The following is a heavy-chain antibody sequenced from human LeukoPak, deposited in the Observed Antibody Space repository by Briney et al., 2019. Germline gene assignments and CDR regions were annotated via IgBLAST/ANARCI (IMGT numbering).Heavy chain of an antibody. V-gene: IGHV3-33*01. D-gene: IGHD3-16*01. CDR1: GFSLSNYG. CDR3: ARWGGTRQFYFDY. Sequence: PGGSLRLSCAASGFSLSNYGLHWVRQGPGKGLEWLAVINYDGRNRYYADSVKGRFTISKDSSENTLYLQMNRLRADDTAIYYCARWGGTRQFYFDYWGQGTLATVSS. J-gene: IGHJ4*02. CDR2: INYDGRNR.